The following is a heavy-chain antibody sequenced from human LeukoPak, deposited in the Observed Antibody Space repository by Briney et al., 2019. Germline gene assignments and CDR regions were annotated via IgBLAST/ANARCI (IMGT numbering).Heavy chain of an antibody. CDR2: INEDGTIQ. V-gene: IGHV3-7*01. CDR3: ASRESSMARSH. J-gene: IGHJ4*01. D-gene: IGHD3-10*01. CDR1: GFSISDYW. Sequence: PGGSLRLSCAASGFSISDYWMNWVRLVPGKGLEWVANINEDGTIQDYVASVRGRFTISRNNAKNSLYLQMNSLGAEDTAVYYCASRESSMARSHWGPGTLVTVSS.